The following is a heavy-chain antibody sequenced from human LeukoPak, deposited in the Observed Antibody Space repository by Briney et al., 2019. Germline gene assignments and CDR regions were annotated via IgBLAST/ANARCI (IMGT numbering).Heavy chain of an antibody. J-gene: IGHJ4*02. V-gene: IGHV1-69*04. Sequence: GASVKVSCTAAGGTFTSYAISWVRQAPGQGLEWRGRIIPILGIANYAQKFQVTVTITADKSTSTAYMELSSLRSEDTAVYYCAREIAVAQSYFFDYWGQGTLVTVSS. D-gene: IGHD6-19*01. CDR1: GGTFTSYA. CDR2: IIPILGIA. CDR3: AREIAVAQSYFFDY.